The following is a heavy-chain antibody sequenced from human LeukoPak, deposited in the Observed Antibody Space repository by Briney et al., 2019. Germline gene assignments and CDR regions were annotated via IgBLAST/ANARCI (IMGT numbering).Heavy chain of an antibody. CDR2: IYYSGST. V-gene: IGHV4-39*01. Sequence: SETLSLTCTVSGGSISSSSYYWGWIRQPPGKGLEWIGSIYYSGSTYYNPSLKSRVTISVDTSKNQFSLKLSSVTAADTAVYFCARHARVDSGSYFRSFDYWGQGTLVTVSS. CDR3: ARHARVDSGSYFRSFDY. J-gene: IGHJ4*02. CDR1: GGSISSSSYY. D-gene: IGHD1-26*01.